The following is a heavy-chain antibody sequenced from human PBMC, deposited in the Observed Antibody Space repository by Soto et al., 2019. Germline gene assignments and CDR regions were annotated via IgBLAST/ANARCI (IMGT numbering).Heavy chain of an antibody. Sequence: QVQLVESGGGVVQPGRSLRLSCAASGFTFSSYGMHWVRQAPGKGLEWVAVISYDGSNKYYADSVKGRFTISRDNSKTPLYLQMNSLRAEDTAVYYCAKDLNGRFDYWGQGTLVTVSS. J-gene: IGHJ4*02. CDR1: GFTFSSYG. CDR3: AKDLNGRFDY. D-gene: IGHD2-8*01. CDR2: ISYDGSNK. V-gene: IGHV3-30*18.